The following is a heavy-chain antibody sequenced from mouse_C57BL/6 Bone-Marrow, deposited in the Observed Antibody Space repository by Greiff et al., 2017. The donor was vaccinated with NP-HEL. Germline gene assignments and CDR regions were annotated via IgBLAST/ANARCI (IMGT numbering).Heavy chain of an antibody. CDR1: GYSITSGYY. V-gene: IGHV3-6*01. D-gene: IGHD2-3*01. CDR2: ISYDGSN. J-gene: IGHJ1*03. CDR3: ARDDAWYFDV. Sequence: EVKLMESGPGLVKPSQSLSLTCSVTGYSITSGYYWNWIRQFPGNKLEWMGYISYDGSNNYNPSLKNRISITRDTSKNQFFLKLNSVTTEDTATYYCARDDAWYFDVWGTGTTVTVSS.